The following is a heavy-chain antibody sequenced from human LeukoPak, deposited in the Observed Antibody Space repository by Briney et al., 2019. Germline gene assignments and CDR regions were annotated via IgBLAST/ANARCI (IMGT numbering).Heavy chain of an antibody. V-gene: IGHV3-9*01. J-gene: IGHJ4*02. Sequence: GGSLRLSCAASGFTFDDYAMHWVRQAPGKGLEWVSGISWNSGSIGYADSVKGRFTISKDNAKNSVYLQMDNLRADDTAVYYCAREQWYRLDYWGQGSLVTVSS. CDR2: ISWNSGSI. CDR3: AREQWYRLDY. CDR1: GFTFDDYA. D-gene: IGHD6-19*01.